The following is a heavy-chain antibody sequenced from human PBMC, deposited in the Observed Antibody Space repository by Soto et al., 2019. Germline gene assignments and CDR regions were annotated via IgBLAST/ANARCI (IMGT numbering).Heavy chain of an antibody. Sequence: GGSLRLTCAASGFTFSSYAMHWVRQAPGKGLEWVAVISYDGNNKYYADSVKGRFTISRDNSKNTLYLQMNSLRAEDTAVYYCAKAAEDIVVVVAAEGMDVWGQGTTVTVSS. V-gene: IGHV3-30-3*01. D-gene: IGHD2-15*01. CDR1: GFTFSSYA. J-gene: IGHJ6*02. CDR2: ISYDGNNK. CDR3: AKAAEDIVVVVAAEGMDV.